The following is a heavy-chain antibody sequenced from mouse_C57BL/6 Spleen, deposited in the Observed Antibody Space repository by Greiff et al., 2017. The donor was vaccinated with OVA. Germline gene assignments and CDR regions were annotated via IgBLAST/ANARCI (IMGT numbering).Heavy chain of an antibody. V-gene: IGHV1-42*01. Sequence: EVQLQQSGPELVKPGASVKISCKASGYSFTGYYMNWVKQSPEKSLEWIGEINPSTGGTTYNQKFKAKATLTVDKSSSTAYMQLKSLTSEDSAVYYCARTGSFSYWYFDVWGTGTTVTVSS. CDR3: ARTGSFSYWYFDV. CDR2: INPSTGGT. CDR1: GYSFTGYY. J-gene: IGHJ1*03. D-gene: IGHD1-1*01.